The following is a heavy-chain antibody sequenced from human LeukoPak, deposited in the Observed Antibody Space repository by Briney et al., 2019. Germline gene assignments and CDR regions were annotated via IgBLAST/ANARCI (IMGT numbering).Heavy chain of an antibody. D-gene: IGHD5-12*01. CDR3: ARGLYTGYPAD. CDR1: GGSLTNYY. J-gene: IGHJ4*02. CDR2: INHSGST. Sequence: PSETLSLTCAVSGGSLTNYYWSWIRQPPGKGLEWIGGINHSGSTNNNPSLKSRITISVDTSKNQFSLKLRSVTAADSAVYYCARGLYTGYPADWGRGTLVTVSS. V-gene: IGHV4-34*01.